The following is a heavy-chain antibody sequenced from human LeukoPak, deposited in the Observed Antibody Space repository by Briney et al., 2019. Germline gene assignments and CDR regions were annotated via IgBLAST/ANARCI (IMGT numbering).Heavy chain of an antibody. Sequence: QAGGSLRLSCAASGFFFSTYAMSWVRQAPGKGLEWVSAISGSGGGTYYADSVKGRFTISRDNSKNTLYLQMNSLSAEDAAVYYCVKDDGWVQYANWGQGTLVTVSS. CDR1: GFFFSTYA. V-gene: IGHV3-23*01. D-gene: IGHD5-24*01. CDR2: ISGSGGGT. J-gene: IGHJ4*02. CDR3: VKDDGWVQYAN.